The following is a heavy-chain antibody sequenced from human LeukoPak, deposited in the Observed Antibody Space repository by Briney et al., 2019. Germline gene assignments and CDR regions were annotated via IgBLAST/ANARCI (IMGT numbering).Heavy chain of an antibody. D-gene: IGHD6-6*01. CDR3: VRGSGIAAY. CDR2: INHSGST. CDR1: GGSFSGYY. J-gene: IGHJ4*02. Sequence: SETLSLTCAVYGGSFSGYYWSWIRQPPGKGLEWIGEINHSGSTNYNPSLKSRVTISVDTSKNQFSLKLSSVTAADTAVYYCVRGSGIAAYWGQGTLVTVSS. V-gene: IGHV4-34*01.